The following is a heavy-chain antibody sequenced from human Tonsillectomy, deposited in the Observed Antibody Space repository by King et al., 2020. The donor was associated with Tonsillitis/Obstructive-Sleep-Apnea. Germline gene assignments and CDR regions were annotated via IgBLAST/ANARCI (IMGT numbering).Heavy chain of an antibody. D-gene: IGHD1-7*01. Sequence: LVQSGGGVVQPGRSLRLSCAASGFTFSRHGMHWVRQAPGKGLEWVAVISYDGNNKYYADSVKGRFTISRDNSKNTLYLQMNSLRAEDTAVYYCAIRPITGTAGIDYWGQGTLVTVSS. V-gene: IGHV3-30*03. CDR3: AIRPITGTAGIDY. J-gene: IGHJ4*02. CDR1: GFTFSRHG. CDR2: ISYDGNNK.